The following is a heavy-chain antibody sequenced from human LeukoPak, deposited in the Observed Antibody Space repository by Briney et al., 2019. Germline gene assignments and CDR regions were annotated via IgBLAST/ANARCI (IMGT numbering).Heavy chain of an antibody. CDR1: GFTFNSYT. CDR3: AGGDLGFSGNYHYGMDV. J-gene: IGHJ6*02. V-gene: IGHV3-30-3*01. Sequence: PGGSLRLSCAAPGFTFNSYTMHWVRQAPGKGLEWVAVMSSDGNKKFYAEYVKGRFTISRDNSENTLYLEMNSLRGEDTAVYYCAGGDLGFSGNYHYGMDVWGQGTTVTVSS. D-gene: IGHD3-10*01. CDR2: MSSDGNKK.